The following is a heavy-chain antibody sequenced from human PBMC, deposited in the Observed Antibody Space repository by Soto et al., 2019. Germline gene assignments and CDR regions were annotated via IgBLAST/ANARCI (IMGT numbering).Heavy chain of an antibody. V-gene: IGHV4-30-4*01. CDR1: SGSISSGNSF. D-gene: IGHD3-10*01. CDR3: ARDRGSALFYGMDV. CDR2: IHHSGIT. J-gene: IGHJ6*02. Sequence: SETLSLTCTVSSGSISSGNSFWSWDRQPPGKGLEWIGYIHHSGITYYMPSLKSRATLSLDTSKNQFSLRLNSVTAADTAVYYCARDRGSALFYGMDVWGQGTTVTVSS.